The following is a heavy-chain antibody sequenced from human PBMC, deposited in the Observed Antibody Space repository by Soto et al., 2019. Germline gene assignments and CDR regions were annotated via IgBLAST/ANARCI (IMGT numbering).Heavy chain of an antibody. CDR1: GFTFSTYA. CDR2: ISGGGDSK. D-gene: IGHD3-16*01. CDR3: ARHETRLGWGNGPEY. V-gene: IGHV3-23*01. Sequence: GGSLRLSCAASGFTFSTYAMNWVRQAPGKGLEWVSAISGGGDSKYYADSVKGRFTISRDNSQSTLFLQMNSLRAEDTAFYYCARHETRLGWGNGPEYWGQGTLVTVSS. J-gene: IGHJ4*02.